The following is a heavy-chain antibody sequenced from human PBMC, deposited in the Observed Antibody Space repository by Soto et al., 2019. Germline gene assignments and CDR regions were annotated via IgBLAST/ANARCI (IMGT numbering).Heavy chain of an antibody. CDR2: ISSNGRST. CDR1: GFTFSTYA. V-gene: IGHV3-64*01. CDR3: DRDRCTNGVCYAPSDY. Sequence: EVQLVESGGGLVQPGGSLRLSCATSGFTFSTYAMHWVRQAPGKGLEYVSAISSNGRSTYYANSVKGRFTIYRDNSKNTLYLQMDSLRAEDMAVYYCDRDRCTNGVCYAPSDYWGQGTLVTVSS. D-gene: IGHD2-8*01. J-gene: IGHJ4*02.